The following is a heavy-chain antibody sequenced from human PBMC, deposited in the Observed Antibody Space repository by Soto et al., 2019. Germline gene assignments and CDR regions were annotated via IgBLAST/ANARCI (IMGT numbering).Heavy chain of an antibody. V-gene: IGHV3-33*01. CDR3: ARDPPGPATEYFDS. CDR1: GFTFSNYG. D-gene: IGHD5-12*01. Sequence: PGGSLRLSCAASGFTFSNYGMHWVRQAPGKGLEWVAVIWYDGKNKYYADSVRGRFTISRDNSKNTLFLQMTSLRAEDTALYYCARDPPGPATEYFDSGGQEPLVPVSS. J-gene: IGHJ4*02. CDR2: IWYDGKNK.